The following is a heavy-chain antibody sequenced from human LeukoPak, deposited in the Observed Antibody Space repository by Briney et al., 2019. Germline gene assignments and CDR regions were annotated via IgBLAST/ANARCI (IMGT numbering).Heavy chain of an antibody. V-gene: IGHV3-23*01. CDR1: GFTFSSYA. Sequence: GGSLRLSCAASGFTFSSYAMSWVRQAPGKGVGWVSAISGSGGSTYYADSVKGRFTISRDNSKNTLYLQTNSVRAEDTAVYYCAKVEDIVVVPAAMSGTFWGQGTLVTVSS. D-gene: IGHD2-2*01. J-gene: IGHJ4*02. CDR2: ISGSGGST. CDR3: AKVEDIVVVPAAMSGTF.